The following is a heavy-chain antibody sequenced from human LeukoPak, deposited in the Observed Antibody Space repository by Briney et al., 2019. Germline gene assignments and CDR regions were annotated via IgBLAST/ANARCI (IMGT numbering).Heavy chain of an antibody. D-gene: IGHD3-16*01. CDR1: GFTFSSYA. V-gene: IGHV3-23*01. CDR3: ARETDRFNYYYYGMGV. CDR2: ISGSGGST. J-gene: IGHJ6*02. Sequence: GGSLRLSCAASGFTFSSYAMSWVRQAPGKGLEWVSAISGSGGSTYYADSVKGRFTISRDNSKNTLYLQMNSLRAEDTAVYYCARETDRFNYYYYGMGVWGQGTTVTVSS.